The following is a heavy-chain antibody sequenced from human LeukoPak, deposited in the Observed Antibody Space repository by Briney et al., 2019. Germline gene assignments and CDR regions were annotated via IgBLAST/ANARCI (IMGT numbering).Heavy chain of an antibody. D-gene: IGHD2-15*01. Sequence: SETLSLTCTVSGGSISSGGYYWSWIRQHPGKGLEWIGYIYYSGSTYYNPSLKSRVTISVDTSKNQFSLKLSSVTAADTAVYYCARTEAAQNDAFDIWGQGTMVTVSS. CDR1: GGSISSGGYY. CDR2: IYYSGST. V-gene: IGHV4-31*03. J-gene: IGHJ3*02. CDR3: ARTEAAQNDAFDI.